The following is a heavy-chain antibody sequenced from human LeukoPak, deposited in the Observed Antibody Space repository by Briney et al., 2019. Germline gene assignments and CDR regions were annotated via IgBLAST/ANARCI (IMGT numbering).Heavy chain of an antibody. J-gene: IGHJ4*02. CDR2: ISTSTTTI. CDR3: ASWGEGALDN. D-gene: IGHD1-26*01. CDR1: GFTFSSYS. V-gene: IGHV3-48*01. Sequence: PGGSLRLSCVASGFTFSSYSMNWVRQAPGKGLGWISYISTSTTTIYYANSVKGRFTISRDNAKKSLYLQMNSLRVEDTGVYYCASWGEGALDNWGQGTLVTVSS.